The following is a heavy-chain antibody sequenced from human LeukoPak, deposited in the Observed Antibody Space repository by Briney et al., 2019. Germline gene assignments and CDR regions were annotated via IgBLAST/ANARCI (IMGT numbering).Heavy chain of an antibody. D-gene: IGHD2-2*01. CDR3: ARSIVVVPAAMWHGMDV. V-gene: IGHV1-69*01. CDR1: GGTFSSYA. CDR2: IIPIFGTA. J-gene: IGHJ6*04. Sequence: SVKVSCKASGGTFSSYAISWVRQAPGQGLEWMGGIIPIFGTANYAQKFQGRVTITAEESTSTAYMELSSLRSEDTAVYYCARSIVVVPAAMWHGMDVWGKGTTVTVSS.